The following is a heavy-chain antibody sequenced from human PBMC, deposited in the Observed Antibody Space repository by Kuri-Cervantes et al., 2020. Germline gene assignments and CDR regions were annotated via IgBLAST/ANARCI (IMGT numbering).Heavy chain of an antibody. Sequence: GGSLKISCAASGFTFDSYAMSWVRQGPGKGLEWVSGISGNGGGTYYADSVKGRFTISRDNSKNTLYLQMNNLRAEDTVVYYCAKVSTMTTVLDAFDIWGQGTMVTVSS. V-gene: IGHV3-23*01. CDR2: ISGNGGGT. D-gene: IGHD4-17*01. CDR3: AKVSTMTTVLDAFDI. J-gene: IGHJ3*02. CDR1: GFTFDSYA.